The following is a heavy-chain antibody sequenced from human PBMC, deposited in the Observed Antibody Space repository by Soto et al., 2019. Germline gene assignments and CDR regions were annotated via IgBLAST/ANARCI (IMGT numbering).Heavy chain of an antibody. CDR3: AKEAWGYCSGGTCYSFDC. J-gene: IGHJ4*02. CDR1: GFTFSNYG. CDR2: MSYDGSKK. Sequence: QVQLVESGGGVVQPGKSLRLSCAASGFTFSNYGMHWVRQAPGKGLEWVAVMSYDGSKKYYADSVKGRFTISRDNSKNTLYLQSNSLRAEDTAVYYCAKEAWGYCSGGTCYSFDCWGQGTLVTVSS. D-gene: IGHD2-15*01. V-gene: IGHV3-30*18.